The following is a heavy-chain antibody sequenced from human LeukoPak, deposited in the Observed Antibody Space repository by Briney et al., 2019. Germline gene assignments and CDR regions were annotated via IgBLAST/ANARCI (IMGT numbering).Heavy chain of an antibody. Sequence: AASVKVSCKASGYTFTGYYMHWVRQAPGQGDEWRGWIYPNSGDTKYAQKFQGRVTMTRDTSISTAYMELSRLRSDDTAVYYCARGWNTMIVVVIGVPPEYNWFDPRGQGTLVTVSS. CDR3: ARGWNTMIVVVIGVPPEYNWFDP. V-gene: IGHV1-2*02. J-gene: IGHJ5*02. CDR1: GYTFTGYY. D-gene: IGHD3-22*01. CDR2: IYPNSGDT.